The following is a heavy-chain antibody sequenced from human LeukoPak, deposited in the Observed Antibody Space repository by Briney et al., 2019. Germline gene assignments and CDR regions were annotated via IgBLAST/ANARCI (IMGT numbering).Heavy chain of an antibody. CDR1: GFTFSSYA. V-gene: IGHV3-30*04. J-gene: IGHJ3*02. Sequence: GGSLRLSCAASGFTFSSYAMHWVRQAPGKGLEWVAVISYDGSNKYYADSVKGRFTISRDNSKNTLYLQMNSLRAEDTAVYYCARDSENGYNYVIVRAFDIWGQGTMVTVSS. D-gene: IGHD5-24*01. CDR3: ARDSENGYNYVIVRAFDI. CDR2: ISYDGSNK.